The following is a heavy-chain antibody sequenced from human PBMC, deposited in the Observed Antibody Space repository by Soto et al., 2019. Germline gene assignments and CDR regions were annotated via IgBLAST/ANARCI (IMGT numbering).Heavy chain of an antibody. V-gene: IGHV1-8*02. CDR2: MNPNSGNT. CDR3: ARGPYCSSSGCRRWVWFDP. Sequence: QVQLVQSGAEVKKPGASVKVSCNASGYTFTTYDINWVRQATGQGREWMGWMNPNSGNTGYAQKFQDRVTMTRDNSINTAYLELSSLTSDDTAVYYCARGPYCSSSGCRRWVWFDPWGQGTPVTVSS. CDR1: GYTFTTYD. D-gene: IGHD2-2*01. J-gene: IGHJ5*02.